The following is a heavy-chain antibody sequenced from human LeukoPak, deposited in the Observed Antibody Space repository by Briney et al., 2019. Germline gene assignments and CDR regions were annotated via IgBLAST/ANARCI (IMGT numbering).Heavy chain of an antibody. CDR3: ARGVNIVVVPAATYYFDY. Sequence: ASVKVSCKASGGTFSSYAISWVRQAPGQGLEWMGRIIPIIGIANYAQKFQGRVTMTADKSTGTAYMELSSLRSEDTAVYYCARGVNIVVVPAATYYFDYWGQGTLVTVSS. CDR1: GGTFSSYA. J-gene: IGHJ4*02. D-gene: IGHD2-2*01. V-gene: IGHV1-69*04. CDR2: IIPIIGIA.